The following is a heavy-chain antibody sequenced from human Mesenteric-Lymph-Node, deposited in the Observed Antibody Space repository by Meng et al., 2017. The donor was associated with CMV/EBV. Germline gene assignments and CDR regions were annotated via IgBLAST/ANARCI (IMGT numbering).Heavy chain of an antibody. V-gene: IGHV4-34*02. J-gene: IGHJ5*02. CDR2: INHSGST. CDR3: ARGIRWFDP. Sequence: QVQLQEWGAGLLKPSETLSLTCAVYGGSFSVYYWSWLRKPPGKGLEWIGEINHSGSTNYTPSLKSRVTISVDTSKNQFSLKLSSVTAADTAVYYCARGIRWFDPWGQGTLVTVSS. CDR1: GGSFSVYY.